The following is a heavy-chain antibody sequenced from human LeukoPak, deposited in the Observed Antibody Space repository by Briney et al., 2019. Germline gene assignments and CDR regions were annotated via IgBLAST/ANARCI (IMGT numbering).Heavy chain of an antibody. CDR1: GYTFTSYA. V-gene: IGHV1-3*01. D-gene: IGHD3-3*02. Sequence: ASVKVSCKASGYTFTSYAMHWVRQAPGQRLEWMGGINAGNGNTKYSQKFQGRVTITRDTSASTAYMELSSLRSEDTAVYYCARGPTFLHPKNWFDPWGQGTLVTVSS. CDR3: ARGPTFLHPKNWFDP. CDR2: INAGNGNT. J-gene: IGHJ5*02.